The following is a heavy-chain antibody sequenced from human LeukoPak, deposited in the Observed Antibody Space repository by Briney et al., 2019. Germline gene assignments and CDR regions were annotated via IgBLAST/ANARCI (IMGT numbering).Heavy chain of an antibody. Sequence: PSETLSLTCTVSGGSISSYYWSWIRQPAGKGLEWIGRIYTSGGTNYNPSLKSRVTISVDTSKNQFSLKVNSVTAADTAVYYCARGGYYTLEYYYYMDVWGKGTTVTVSS. CDR3: ARGGYYTLEYYYYMDV. J-gene: IGHJ6*03. V-gene: IGHV4-4*07. D-gene: IGHD3-3*01. CDR1: GGSISSYY. CDR2: IYTSGGT.